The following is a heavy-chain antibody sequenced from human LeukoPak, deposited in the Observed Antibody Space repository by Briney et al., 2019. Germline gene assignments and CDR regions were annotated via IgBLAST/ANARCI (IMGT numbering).Heavy chain of an antibody. CDR1: GYTFTSYY. J-gene: IGHJ4*02. Sequence: GASVKVSCKASGYTFTSYYMHWVRQAPGQGLEWMGIINPSGGSTSYAQKFQGRFTMTTDTSTSTGYSELSSLRSEDTAVYYCARGWCGSTTCYLPPTFFDYWGQGTLVTVSS. V-gene: IGHV1-46*03. D-gene: IGHD2-2*01. CDR3: ARGWCGSTTCYLPPTFFDY. CDR2: INPSGGST.